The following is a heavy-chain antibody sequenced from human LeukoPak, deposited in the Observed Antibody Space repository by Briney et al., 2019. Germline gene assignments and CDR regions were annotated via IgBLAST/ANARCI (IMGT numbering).Heavy chain of an antibody. CDR2: INHSGST. J-gene: IGHJ3*02. Sequence: SETLSLTCAVYGGSFSGYYWSWIRQPPGKGLEWIGEINHSGSTNYNPSLKSRVTKSVDTSKNQFSLKLSSVTAADTAVYYCARGHNWGSGALDIWGQGTMVTVSS. CDR3: ARGHNWGSGALDI. D-gene: IGHD7-27*01. CDR1: GGSFSGYY. V-gene: IGHV4-34*01.